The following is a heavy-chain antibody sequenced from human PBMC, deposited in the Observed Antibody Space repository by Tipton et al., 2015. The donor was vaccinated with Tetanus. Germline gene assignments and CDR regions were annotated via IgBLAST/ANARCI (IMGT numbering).Heavy chain of an antibody. Sequence: QVQLVQSGAELRKPGSSVRVSCKTSGGTFKTYAISWVRQAPGQGLEWMGGIFPLYGTSNYAPKFQGRVTITADEPTGTAYMELNSLISEDTAVYYCARSDRYCSGGSCYLALDYWGQGSMVTVSS. CDR3: ARSDRYCSGGSCYLALDY. J-gene: IGHJ4*02. D-gene: IGHD2-15*01. V-gene: IGHV1-69*01. CDR2: IFPLYGTS. CDR1: GGTFKTYA.